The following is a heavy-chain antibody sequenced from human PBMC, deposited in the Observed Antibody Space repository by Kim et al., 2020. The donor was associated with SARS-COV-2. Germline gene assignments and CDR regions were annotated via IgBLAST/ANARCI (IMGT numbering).Heavy chain of an antibody. CDR3: ASGTRYDYIWGTNYYYGMDV. V-gene: IGHV3-11*01. Sequence: RFTISRDNAKNSLYLQMNSLRAEDTAVYYCASGTRYDYIWGTNYYYGMDVWGQGTTVTVSS. J-gene: IGHJ6*02. D-gene: IGHD3-16*01.